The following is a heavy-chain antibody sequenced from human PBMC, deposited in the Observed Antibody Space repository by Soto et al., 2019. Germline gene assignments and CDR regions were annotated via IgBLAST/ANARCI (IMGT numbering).Heavy chain of an antibody. J-gene: IGHJ4*02. Sequence: EVQLLESGGGLVQPGGSLRLSCAASGFTFSSYAMSWVRQAPGKGLEWVSAISGSGGSTYYADSVKGRFTISRDNSKNTLSLQMNSLRAEDTAVYYCAKSAVRFQWLVLADFDYWGQGTLVTVSS. V-gene: IGHV3-23*01. CDR3: AKSAVRFQWLVLADFDY. CDR1: GFTFSSYA. D-gene: IGHD6-19*01. CDR2: ISGSGGST.